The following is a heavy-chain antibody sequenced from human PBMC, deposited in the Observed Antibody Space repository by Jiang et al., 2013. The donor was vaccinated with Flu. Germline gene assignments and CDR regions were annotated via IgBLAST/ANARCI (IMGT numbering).Heavy chain of an antibody. J-gene: IGHJ2*01. CDR3: ARALAVAGNAGWYYDL. CDR1: NSAA. Sequence: NSAAWSWIRQSPSRGLEWLGRTYYRSKWYDDYAVSVKSRITINPDTSKNQFSLQLNSVTPEDTAVYYCARALAVAGNAGWYYDLWGRGTLVTVSS. CDR2: TYYRSKWYD. D-gene: IGHD6-19*01. V-gene: IGHV6-1*01.